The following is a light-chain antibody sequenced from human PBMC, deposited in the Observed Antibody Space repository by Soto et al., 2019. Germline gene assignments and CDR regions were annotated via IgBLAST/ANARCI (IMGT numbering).Light chain of an antibody. CDR3: QQYAESPLT. Sequence: EIVLTQSPGTLSLSPGESATLSCRASQSVGRNYLAWFQHKPGQAPRLVIYDASNRATGVPDRFSGSGSGTVFTLTVTRLEPEDFAVYYCQQYAESPLTFGGGTKVEIK. J-gene: IGKJ4*01. CDR1: QSVGRNY. V-gene: IGKV3-20*01. CDR2: DAS.